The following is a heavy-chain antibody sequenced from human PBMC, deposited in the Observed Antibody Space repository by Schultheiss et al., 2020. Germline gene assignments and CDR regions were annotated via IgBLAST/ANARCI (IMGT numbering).Heavy chain of an antibody. CDR3: AREYYSISGALFEY. J-gene: IGHJ4*02. CDR1: GGSISSGGYY. D-gene: IGHD3-16*01. CDR2: IYYSGSP. V-gene: IGHV4-31*03. Sequence: SETLSLTCTVSGGSISSGGYYWSWIRQHPGKGLEWIGYIYYSGSPYYNPSLKSRVTISVDTSKNQFSLRLSSVTAADTAVYYCAREYYSISGALFEYWGQGTLVTVSS.